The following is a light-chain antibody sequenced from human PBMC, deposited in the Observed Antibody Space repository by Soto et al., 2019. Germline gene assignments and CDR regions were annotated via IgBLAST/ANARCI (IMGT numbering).Light chain of an antibody. J-gene: IGLJ2*01. CDR2: QDS. CDR3: QAWDNSLV. Sequence: SYELTQPPSVSVSPGQTASITSSGDKLGDKYACWYQQKPGQSPVLVIYQDSKRPSGIPERFSGSNSGNTATLTISGTQAMDEADYYCQAWDNSLVFGGGTKLTVL. CDR1: KLGDKY. V-gene: IGLV3-1*01.